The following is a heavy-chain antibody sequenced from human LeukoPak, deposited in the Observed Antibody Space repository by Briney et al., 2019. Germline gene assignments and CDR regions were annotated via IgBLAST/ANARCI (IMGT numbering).Heavy chain of an antibody. CDR3: ARGPLLLWFGEFDP. J-gene: IGHJ5*02. CDR1: GYSISSGYY. CDR2: IYHSGST. Sequence: SETLSLTCAVSGYSISSGYYWGWIRQPPGKGLEWIGSIYHSGSTYYNPSLKSRVTISVDKSKNQFSLKLSSVTAADTAVYYCARGPLLLWFGEFDPWGQGTLVTVSS. D-gene: IGHD3-10*01. V-gene: IGHV4-38-2*01.